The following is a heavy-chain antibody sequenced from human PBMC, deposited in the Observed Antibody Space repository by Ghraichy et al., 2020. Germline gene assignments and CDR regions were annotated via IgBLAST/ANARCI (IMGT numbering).Heavy chain of an antibody. D-gene: IGHD5-12*01. CDR3: GRGEKGGGYSGYDVKFDY. Sequence: SVKVSCKASGGTFSSYAISWVRQAPGQGLEWMGRIIPILGIANYAQKFQGRVTITADKSTSTAYMELSSLRSEDTAVYYCGRGEKGGGYSGYDVKFDYWGQGTLVTVSS. V-gene: IGHV1-69*04. J-gene: IGHJ4*02. CDR2: IIPILGIA. CDR1: GGTFSSYA.